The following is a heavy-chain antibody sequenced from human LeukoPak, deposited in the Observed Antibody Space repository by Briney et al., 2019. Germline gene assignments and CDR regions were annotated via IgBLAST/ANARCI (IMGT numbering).Heavy chain of an antibody. V-gene: IGHV4-31*03. Sequence: SQTLSLTCTVSGGSISSGGYYWSRIRQHPGKGLEWIGYIYYSGSTYYNPSLKSRVTISVDTSKNQFSLKLSSVTAADTAVYYCARVNTAMVTGFDYWGQGTLVTVSS. J-gene: IGHJ4*02. CDR2: IYYSGST. CDR1: GGSISSGGYY. CDR3: ARVNTAMVTGFDY. D-gene: IGHD5-18*01.